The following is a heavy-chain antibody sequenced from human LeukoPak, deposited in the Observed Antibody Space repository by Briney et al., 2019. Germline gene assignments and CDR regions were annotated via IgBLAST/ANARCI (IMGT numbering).Heavy chain of an antibody. J-gene: IGHJ4*02. Sequence: PGGSLGLSCAASGFTFNSYSMNWVRQAPGKGLEWVSSISTTSSYIYYADSVKGRFTISRDNPKNSLYLQMNSLGAEDTAVYYCARSVPAAPFDYWGQGTLVTVSS. CDR3: ARSVPAAPFDY. V-gene: IGHV3-21*01. CDR2: ISTTSSYI. CDR1: GFTFNSYS. D-gene: IGHD2-2*01.